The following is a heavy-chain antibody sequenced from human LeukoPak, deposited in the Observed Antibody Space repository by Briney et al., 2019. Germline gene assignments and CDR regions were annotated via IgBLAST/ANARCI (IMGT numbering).Heavy chain of an antibody. Sequence: PSETLSLTCTVSGDSISSYYWSWIRQPPGKGLEWIGYIYYSGSTNYNPSLKSRVTISVDTSKNQFSLKLSSVTAADTAVYYCAREGTTVVTPSHAFDIWGQGTMVTVSS. D-gene: IGHD4-23*01. CDR2: IYYSGST. CDR1: GDSISSYY. V-gene: IGHV4-59*01. J-gene: IGHJ3*02. CDR3: AREGTTVVTPSHAFDI.